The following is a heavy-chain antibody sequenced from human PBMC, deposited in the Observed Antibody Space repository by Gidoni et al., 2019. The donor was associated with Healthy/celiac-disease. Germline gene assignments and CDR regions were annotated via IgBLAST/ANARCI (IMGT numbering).Heavy chain of an antibody. V-gene: IGHV3-33*01. Sequence: QVQLVESGGGVVQPGRSLRLSCAASGFTFSSYGMHWVRQAPGKGLGWVAVILYDGSNKYYADSVKGRFTISRDNSKNTLYLQMNSLRAEDTAVYYCARENGGYFDYWGQGTLVTVSS. J-gene: IGHJ4*02. CDR2: ILYDGSNK. CDR1: GFTFSSYG. CDR3: ARENGGYFDY.